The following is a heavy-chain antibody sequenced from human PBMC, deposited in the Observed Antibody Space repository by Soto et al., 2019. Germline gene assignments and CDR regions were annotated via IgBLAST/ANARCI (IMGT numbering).Heavy chain of an antibody. CDR1: GASIINYY. CDR3: AAAPRY. J-gene: IGHJ4*02. V-gene: IGHV4-59*01. Sequence: SETLSLTCTVSGASIINYYWAWIRQSPGGGLESIGYVSNTATTTYNPSLKSRVTISVDTSKNHFSLSLTSVTAADTAVYYCAAAPRYWGQGTLVTVSS. CDR2: VSNTATT. D-gene: IGHD2-15*01.